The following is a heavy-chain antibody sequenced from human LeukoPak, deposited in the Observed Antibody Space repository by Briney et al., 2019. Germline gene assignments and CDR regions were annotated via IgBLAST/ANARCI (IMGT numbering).Heavy chain of an antibody. CDR1: GFTFSSYS. D-gene: IGHD4-17*01. V-gene: IGHV3-48*04. Sequence: GGSLRLSCAASGFTFSSYSMNWVRQAPGKGLEWVSYISSSSSTIYYADSVKGRFTISRDNAKNSLYLQKNSLRAEDTAVYYCARAFDYGDYEGAFDIWGQGTMVTVSS. J-gene: IGHJ3*02. CDR3: ARAFDYGDYEGAFDI. CDR2: ISSSSSTI.